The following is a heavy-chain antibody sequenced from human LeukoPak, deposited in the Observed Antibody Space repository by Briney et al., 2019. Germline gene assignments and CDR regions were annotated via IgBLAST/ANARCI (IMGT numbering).Heavy chain of an antibody. D-gene: IGHD3-16*01. J-gene: IGHJ5*02. CDR1: GFTFSSYS. V-gene: IGHV3-21*01. CDR3: ARDYELLPHNWFDP. Sequence: GGSLRLSCAASGFTFSSYSMNWARQAPGKGLEWVSSISSSSSYIYYADSVKGRFTISRDNAKNSLYLQMNSLRAEDTAVYYCARDYELLPHNWFDPWGQGTLVTVSS. CDR2: ISSSSSYI.